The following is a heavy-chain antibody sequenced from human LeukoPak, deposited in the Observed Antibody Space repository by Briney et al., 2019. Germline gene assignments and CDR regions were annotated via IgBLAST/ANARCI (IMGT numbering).Heavy chain of an antibody. CDR1: GGSINNYH. V-gene: IGHV4-59*13. D-gene: IGHD1-1*01. CDR3: GRVTTGTVDN. J-gene: IGHJ4*02. Sequence: SETLSLTCTVSGGSINNYHWVWIRQPPGKGLEGIGYISYSGTTNYNPSLKSRVTISVDMSKSQFSLKLNSVTAADTAVYSCGRVTTGTVDNWGQGTLVTVSS. CDR2: ISYSGTT.